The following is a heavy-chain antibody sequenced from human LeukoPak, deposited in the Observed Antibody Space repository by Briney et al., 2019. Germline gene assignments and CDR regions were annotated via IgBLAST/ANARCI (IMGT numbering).Heavy chain of an antibody. J-gene: IGHJ3*02. V-gene: IGHV1-2*04. CDR2: INPNSGGT. CDR3: ARSGSTPAGAFDI. CDR1: GYTFTGYY. Sequence: GASVKVSCKASGYTFTGYYMHWVRQAPGQGLEWMGWINPNSGGTNYAQKFQGWVTVTRDTSISTAYMELSRLRSDDTAVYYCARSGSTPAGAFDIWGQGTMVTVSS. D-gene: IGHD2-2*01.